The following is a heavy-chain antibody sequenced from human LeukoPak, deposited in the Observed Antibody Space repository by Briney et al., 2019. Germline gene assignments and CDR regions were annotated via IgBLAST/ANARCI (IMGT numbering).Heavy chain of an antibody. CDR2: IYYSGST. D-gene: IGHD4-17*01. J-gene: IGHJ4*02. CDR1: GGSVSSGSYY. CDR3: ARVPISTTARGYFDY. V-gene: IGHV4-61*01. Sequence: SVTLSLTCTVSGGSVSSGSYYWSWMRQPPGKGLEWIGYIYYSGSTTYNPSLKSRVTISVDTSKNKFSLKLSSVTAADTAVYYCARVPISTTARGYFDYWGQGTLVTVSS.